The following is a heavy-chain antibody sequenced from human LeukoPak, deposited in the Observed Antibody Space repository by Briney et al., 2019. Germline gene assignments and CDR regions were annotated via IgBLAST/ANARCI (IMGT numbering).Heavy chain of an antibody. CDR2: INDSGST. V-gene: IGHV4-34*01. Sequence: PSGNLSLTCPVSGGSINSYYWSWNRPPPGKGLGGIGEINDSGSTNYNPSLKSRATISADTSKNQFSLNLSSVTAADTAVYYCARHMLGGKRSFDSWGQGTLVTVSS. J-gene: IGHJ4*02. D-gene: IGHD4-23*01. CDR3: ARHMLGGKRSFDS. CDR1: GGSINSYY.